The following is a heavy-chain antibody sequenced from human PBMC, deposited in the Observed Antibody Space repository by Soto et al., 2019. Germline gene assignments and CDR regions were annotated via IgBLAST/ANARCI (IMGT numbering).Heavy chain of an antibody. D-gene: IGHD4-17*01. V-gene: IGHV3-7*01. CDR3: ARDYNNGDPFFSY. Sequence: LRLSCAASGFTFSGYAMSWVRQAPGKGLEWVANIKQDGSEKYYVDSVKGRFTISRDNAKNSLYLQMNSLRAEDTAVYYCARDYNNGDPFFSYWGQGTLVPVSS. J-gene: IGHJ4*02. CDR1: GFTFSGYA. CDR2: IKQDGSEK.